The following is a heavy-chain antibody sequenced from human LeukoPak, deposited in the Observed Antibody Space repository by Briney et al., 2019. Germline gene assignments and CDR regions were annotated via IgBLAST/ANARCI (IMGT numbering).Heavy chain of an antibody. CDR2: IYHSGST. CDR1: GGSISSGGYS. D-gene: IGHD3-22*01. J-gene: IGHJ3*02. CDR3: ASQPNYYDSSGYARMGAFDI. Sequence: SETLSLTCAVSGGSISSGGYSWSWIRQPSGKGLECIGYIYHSGSTYYNPSLKSRVTISVDRSKNQFSLKLSSVTAADTAVYYCASQPNYYDSSGYARMGAFDIWGQGTMVTVSS. V-gene: IGHV4-30-2*01.